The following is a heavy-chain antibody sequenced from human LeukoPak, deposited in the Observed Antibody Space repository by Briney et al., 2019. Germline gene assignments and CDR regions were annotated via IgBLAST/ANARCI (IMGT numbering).Heavy chain of an antibody. Sequence: SETLSLTCNVSDGSISRYYWSWIRQPPGKGLEWIAYMFYGGTTNRNPFLKSRVTISIDTSKNQFSLKLNSVTAADTAVYYCARHAYYGSGSYRFDFEHWGQGTLVTVSS. J-gene: IGHJ4*02. CDR2: MFYGGTT. CDR1: DGSISRYY. V-gene: IGHV4-59*08. CDR3: ARHAYYGSGSYRFDFEH. D-gene: IGHD3-10*01.